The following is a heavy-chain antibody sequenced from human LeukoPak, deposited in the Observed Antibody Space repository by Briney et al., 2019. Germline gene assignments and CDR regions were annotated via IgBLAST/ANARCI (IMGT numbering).Heavy chain of an antibody. CDR3: VKDPRDTYGTNWFVS. Sequence: PGGSLRLSCVASGFSFGNYAMSWVRQAPGKGLQWVSQISGTGGATWYAGFARDRFTISRDNSKKTLYLQMSGLRVEDTAMYYCVKDPRDTYGTNWFVSWGQGTLLLVCS. CDR1: GFSFGNYA. D-gene: IGHD2-21*01. V-gene: IGHV3-23*01. J-gene: IGHJ5*01. CDR2: ISGTGGAT.